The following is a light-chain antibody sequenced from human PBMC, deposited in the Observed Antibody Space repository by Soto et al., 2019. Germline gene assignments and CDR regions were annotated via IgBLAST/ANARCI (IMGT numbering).Light chain of an antibody. Sequence: QSALTQPPSASGSPGQSVTISCTGTSSDVGSYNYVSWYQEYPGKAPKLMIYEVSKRPSGVPDRFSGSKSGNTASLTVSGLQPEDEAGYYCSSYAGSNNFWVFGGGTKLTVL. CDR1: SSDVGSYNY. V-gene: IGLV2-8*01. CDR3: SSYAGSNNFWV. J-gene: IGLJ2*01. CDR2: EVS.